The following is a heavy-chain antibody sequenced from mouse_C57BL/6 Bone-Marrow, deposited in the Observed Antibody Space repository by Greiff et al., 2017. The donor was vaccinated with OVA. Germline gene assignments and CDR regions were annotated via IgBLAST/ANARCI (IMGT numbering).Heavy chain of an antibody. Sequence: EVKLQESGPGLVKPSQSLSLTCSVTGYSITSGYYWNWIRQFPGNKLEWMGYISYDGSNNYNPSLKNRISITRDTSKNQFFLKLNSVTTEDTATYYCARGIFAYWGQGTLVTVSA. CDR1: GYSITSGYY. J-gene: IGHJ3*01. CDR2: ISYDGSN. V-gene: IGHV3-6*01. CDR3: ARGIFAY.